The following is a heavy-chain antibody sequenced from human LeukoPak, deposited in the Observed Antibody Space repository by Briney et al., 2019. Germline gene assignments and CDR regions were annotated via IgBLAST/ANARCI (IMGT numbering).Heavy chain of an antibody. D-gene: IGHD5-24*01. CDR2: IIPILGIA. J-gene: IGHJ4*02. V-gene: IGHV1-69*04. CDR1: GGTFSSYV. Sequence: ASVKVSCEASGGTFSSYVISWVRQAPGQGLEWMGRIIPILGIANYAQKSQGRVTITADKSTSTAYMELSSLRSEDTAVYYCARGGFRDGYIIDYWGQGTLVTVSS. CDR3: ARGGFRDGYIIDY.